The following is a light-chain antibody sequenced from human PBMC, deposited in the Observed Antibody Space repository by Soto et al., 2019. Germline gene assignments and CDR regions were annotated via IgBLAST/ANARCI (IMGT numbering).Light chain of an antibody. CDR2: AAS. Sequence: DIQTTQSPSSPSASVEDRVIITCRASQSISNHLNWYQQKPGKAPKLLIFAASSLQSGVPSRFSGSGSGTDFTLTISSLQPEDFATYYCQQSYSTPPTFGQGTKVDIK. J-gene: IGKJ1*01. V-gene: IGKV1-39*01. CDR3: QQSYSTPPT. CDR1: QSISNH.